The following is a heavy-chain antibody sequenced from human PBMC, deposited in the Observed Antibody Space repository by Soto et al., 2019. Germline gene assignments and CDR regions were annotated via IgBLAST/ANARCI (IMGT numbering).Heavy chain of an antibody. D-gene: IGHD4-17*01. CDR3: ARTRGPEVTVTTYGWFDP. J-gene: IGHJ5*02. Sequence: ASVKVSCKASGGTFSSYAISWVRQAPGQGLEWMGGIIPIFGTANYAQKFQGRVTITADESTSTAYMELRSLRSDDTAVYYCARTRGPEVTVTTYGWFDPWGQGTLVTVSS. CDR2: IIPIFGTA. V-gene: IGHV1-69*13. CDR1: GGTFSSYA.